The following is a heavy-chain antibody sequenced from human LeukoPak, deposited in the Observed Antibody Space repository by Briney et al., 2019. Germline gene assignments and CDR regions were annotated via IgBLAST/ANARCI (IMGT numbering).Heavy chain of an antibody. D-gene: IGHD6-13*01. V-gene: IGHV4-59*08. CDR1: GGSISSYY. Sequence: SETLSLTCTVSGGSISSYYWSWIRQPPGRGLEWIGYIYYSGSTNYNPSLKSRVTISVDTSKNQFSLKLSSVTAADTAVYYCARYSSSWYGEYFQHWGQGTLVTVSS. J-gene: IGHJ1*01. CDR3: ARYSSSWYGEYFQH. CDR2: IYYSGST.